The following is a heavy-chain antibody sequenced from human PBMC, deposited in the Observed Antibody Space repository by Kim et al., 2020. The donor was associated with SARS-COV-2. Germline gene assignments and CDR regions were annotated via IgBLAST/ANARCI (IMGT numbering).Heavy chain of an antibody. CDR3: ARRSLGYCSGGRCYSAFDI. Sequence: SETLSLTCTVSVGSISSYYWSWIRQPPGKGLEWIGYIYYSGSTNYNPSLKSRVTISVDTSKNQFSLKLSSVTAADTAVYYCARRSLGYCSGGRCYSAFDIWGQGTMVTVSS. V-gene: IGHV4-59*08. CDR2: IYYSGST. CDR1: VGSISSYY. J-gene: IGHJ3*02. D-gene: IGHD2-15*01.